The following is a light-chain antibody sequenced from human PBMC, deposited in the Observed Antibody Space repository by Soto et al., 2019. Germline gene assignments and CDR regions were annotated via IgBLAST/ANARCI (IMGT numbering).Light chain of an antibody. CDR2: KAS. V-gene: IGKV1-5*03. CDR3: QQYNQWPGT. CDR1: QSISSW. Sequence: IQLTQSPSSLSASVGDRVTITCRASQSISSWLAWYQQKPGKAPKLLIYKASSLESGVPSRFSGSGSGTDFTLTISDVQPEDFAVYHCQQYNQWPGTFGQGTKVDIK. J-gene: IGKJ1*01.